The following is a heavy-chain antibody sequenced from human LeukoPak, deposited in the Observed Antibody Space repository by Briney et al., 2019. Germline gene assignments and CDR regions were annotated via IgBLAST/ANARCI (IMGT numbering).Heavy chain of an antibody. J-gene: IGHJ4*02. CDR3: ASRIAVAGTAFDY. D-gene: IGHD6-19*01. V-gene: IGHV4-39*01. Sequence: SETLSLTCTVSGGSISSSSYYWGWIRQPPGKGLEWIGSTYYSGSTYYNPSLKSRGTISVDTSKNQFSLKLSSVTAADTAVYYCASRIAVAGTAFDYWGQGTLVTVSS. CDR1: GGSISSSSYY. CDR2: TYYSGST.